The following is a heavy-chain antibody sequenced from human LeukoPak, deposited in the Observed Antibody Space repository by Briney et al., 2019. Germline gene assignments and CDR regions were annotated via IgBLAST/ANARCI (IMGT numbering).Heavy chain of an antibody. Sequence: PGGSLRLSCEASGFTFSSYWMSWVRQAPGKGLEWVANIKQDGSEKYYVDSVKGRFTISRDNAKNSLYLQMNSLRAEDTAVYYCARDTNWFDPWGQGTLVTVSS. J-gene: IGHJ5*02. CDR2: IKQDGSEK. CDR3: ARDTNWFDP. V-gene: IGHV3-7*03. CDR1: GFTFSSYW.